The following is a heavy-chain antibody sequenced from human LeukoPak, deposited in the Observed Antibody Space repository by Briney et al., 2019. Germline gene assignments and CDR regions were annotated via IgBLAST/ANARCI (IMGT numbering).Heavy chain of an antibody. V-gene: IGHV3-21*01. CDR3: ARCIQLWGNDAFDI. CDR1: GFTLSRYR. Sequence: GALRLSCAAPGFTLSRYRMQWVRPAPGEGVGWVSSISSSSIYIYYADSAKGRFTTSTDNTKNSLYLQKNSLRAQDTAVYYCARCIQLWGNDAFDIWGQGTMVTVSS. J-gene: IGHJ3*02. CDR2: ISSSSIYI. D-gene: IGHD5-18*01.